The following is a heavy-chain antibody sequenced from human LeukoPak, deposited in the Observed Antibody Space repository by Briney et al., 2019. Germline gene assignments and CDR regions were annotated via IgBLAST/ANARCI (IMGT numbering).Heavy chain of an antibody. CDR2: ISSSSSYI. J-gene: IGHJ4*02. D-gene: IGHD3-9*01. Sequence: PGGSLRLSCAASGFTFSSYSMNWVRQAPGKGLEWVSSISSSSSYIYYADSVKGRFTISRDNAKNSLYLQMNSLRAEDTAVYYCARDGKLRYFDSHDYWGQGTLVTVSS. CDR3: ARDGKLRYFDSHDY. V-gene: IGHV3-21*01. CDR1: GFTFSSYS.